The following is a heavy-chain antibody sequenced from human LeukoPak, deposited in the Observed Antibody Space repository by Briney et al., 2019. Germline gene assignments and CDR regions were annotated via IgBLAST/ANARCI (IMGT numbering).Heavy chain of an antibody. Sequence: GGSLRPSCAASGFNFYNAWMSWVRQAPGKGLEWVGRVKGKPDGGTADYAAPVKGRFTISRDDSTNTLYLQMNSLKTEDTAVYYCSPLFYYGSGSFPIDNWGQGTLVTVSS. CDR3: SPLFYYGSGSFPIDN. D-gene: IGHD3-10*01. CDR2: VKGKPDGGTA. CDR1: GFNFYNAW. J-gene: IGHJ4*02. V-gene: IGHV3-15*01.